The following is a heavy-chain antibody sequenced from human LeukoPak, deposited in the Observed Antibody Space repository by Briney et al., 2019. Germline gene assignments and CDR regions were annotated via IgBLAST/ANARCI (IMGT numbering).Heavy chain of an antibody. CDR2: IWYDGSNK. V-gene: IGHV3-33*01. Sequence: PGRSLGLSCAASGFTFSSYGMHWVRQAPGKGLEWVAVIWYDGSNKYYADSVKGRFTISRDNSKNTLYLQMNSLRAEDTAVYYCARGDKQQLVPDAFDIWGQGTMVTVSS. CDR3: ARGDKQQLVPDAFDI. J-gene: IGHJ3*02. CDR1: GFTFSSYG. D-gene: IGHD6-13*01.